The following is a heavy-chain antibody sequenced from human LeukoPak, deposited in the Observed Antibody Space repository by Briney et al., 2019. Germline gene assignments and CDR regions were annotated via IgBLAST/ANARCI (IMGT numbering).Heavy chain of an antibody. V-gene: IGHV4-59*12. CDR1: GGSTSSYY. CDR2: IYYSGST. J-gene: IGHJ4*02. D-gene: IGHD6-13*01. Sequence: SETLSLTCTVSGGSTSSYYWSWIRQPPGKGLEWIGYIYYSGSTNYNPSLKSRVTISVDNSKNQFSLKLSSVTAADTAVYYCARVLRIAAAGNTFDYWGQGTLVTVSS. CDR3: ARVLRIAAAGNTFDY.